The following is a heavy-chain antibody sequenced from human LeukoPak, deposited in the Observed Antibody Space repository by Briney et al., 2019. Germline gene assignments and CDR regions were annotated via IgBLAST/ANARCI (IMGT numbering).Heavy chain of an antibody. D-gene: IGHD3-10*01. J-gene: IGHJ3*02. CDR1: GFTFDDYG. V-gene: IGHV3-20*04. Sequence: GGSLRLSCAASGFTFDDYGMSWVRQAPGKGLEWVSGINWNGGSTGYADSVKGRFTISRDNAKNSLYLQVSSLRAEDTAWYYCARGQSYYCSGSQTFDIWGQGTMVTVSS. CDR2: INWNGGST. CDR3: ARGQSYYCSGSQTFDI.